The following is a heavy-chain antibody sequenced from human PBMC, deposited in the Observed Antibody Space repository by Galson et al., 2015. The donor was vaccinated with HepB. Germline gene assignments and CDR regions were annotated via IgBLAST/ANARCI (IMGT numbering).Heavy chain of an antibody. Sequence: SLRLSCAASGFSFTRYAMPWVRQAPGKGLEWVSSITSSGGNSYYTDSVKGRFTVSRDNSKNTLLLQLNSLRAEDTAMYFCAKDGIMVSNNPYQLHFWGQGTLVSVSS. D-gene: IGHD2-8*01. CDR1: GFSFTRYA. J-gene: IGHJ4*02. V-gene: IGHV3-23*01. CDR2: ITSSGGNS. CDR3: AKDGIMVSNNPYQLHF.